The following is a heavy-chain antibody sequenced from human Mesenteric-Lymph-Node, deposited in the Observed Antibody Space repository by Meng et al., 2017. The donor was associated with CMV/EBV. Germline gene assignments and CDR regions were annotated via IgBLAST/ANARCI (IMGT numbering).Heavy chain of an antibody. Sequence: GSLRLSCIISGGSISSYYWSWIRRPPGEGLEWIGNIYYSGSTNYNPSLESRVTISIDTSKNQFSLNLSSVTAADTAVYYCARLRSSTYSCMDVWGQGTTVTVSS. CDR2: IYYSGST. J-gene: IGHJ6*02. CDR1: GGSISSYY. CDR3: ARLRSSTYSCMDV. D-gene: IGHD2-2*01. V-gene: IGHV4-59*01.